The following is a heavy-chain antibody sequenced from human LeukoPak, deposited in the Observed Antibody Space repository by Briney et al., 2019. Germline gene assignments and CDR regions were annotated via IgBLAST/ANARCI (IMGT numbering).Heavy chain of an antibody. CDR1: GGTFSSYA. J-gene: IGHJ4*02. Sequence: GASVKVSCKASGGTFSSYAISWVRQAPGQGLEWMGWMNPNSGNTGYAQKFQGRVTMTRNTSISTAYMELSSLRSEDTAVYYCARVPEGSSWYGDYWGQGTLVTVSS. V-gene: IGHV1-8*02. D-gene: IGHD6-13*01. CDR3: ARVPEGSSWYGDY. CDR2: MNPNSGNT.